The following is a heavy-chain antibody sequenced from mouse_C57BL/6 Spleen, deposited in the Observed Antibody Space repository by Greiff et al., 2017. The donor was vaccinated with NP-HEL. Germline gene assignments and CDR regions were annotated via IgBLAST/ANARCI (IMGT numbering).Heavy chain of an antibody. CDR3: ARRSYYSNSYAMDY. V-gene: IGHV5-17*01. Sequence: VQLQQSGGGLVKPGGSLKLSCAASGFTFSDYGMHWVRQAPEKGLEWVAYISSGSSTIYYADTVKGRFTISRDNAKNTLFLQMTSLRSEDTAMYYCARRSYYSNSYAMDYWGQGTSVTVSS. D-gene: IGHD2-5*01. J-gene: IGHJ4*01. CDR2: ISSGSSTI. CDR1: GFTFSDYG.